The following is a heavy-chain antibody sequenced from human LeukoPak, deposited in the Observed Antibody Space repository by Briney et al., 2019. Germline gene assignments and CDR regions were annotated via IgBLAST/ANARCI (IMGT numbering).Heavy chain of an antibody. J-gene: IGHJ4*02. V-gene: IGHV4-59*01. CDR1: GGSISSYY. Sequence: PSETLSLTCTVSGGSISSYYWSWMRQPPGKGLEWIGCIYYSGSANYNPSLKSRVTISVDTSKHQFSLKLSSVTAADTAVYYCARCHADIAARRGAPWYFDYWGQGTLVTVSS. CDR3: ARCHADIAARRGAPWYFDY. CDR2: IYYSGSA. D-gene: IGHD6-6*01.